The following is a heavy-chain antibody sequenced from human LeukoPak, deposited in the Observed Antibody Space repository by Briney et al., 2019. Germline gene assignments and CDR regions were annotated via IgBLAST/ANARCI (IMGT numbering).Heavy chain of an antibody. CDR2: ISSSSSYT. Sequence: GGSLRLSCAASGFTFSDYYMSWIRQAPGKGLEWVSYISSSSSYTSYADSVKGRFTISRDNAKNSLYLQMNSLRAEDTAVYYCAGSTGYSSSWHSPEDWFDPWGQGTLVTVSS. J-gene: IGHJ5*02. D-gene: IGHD6-13*01. CDR3: AGSTGYSSSWHSPEDWFDP. V-gene: IGHV3-11*03. CDR1: GFTFSDYY.